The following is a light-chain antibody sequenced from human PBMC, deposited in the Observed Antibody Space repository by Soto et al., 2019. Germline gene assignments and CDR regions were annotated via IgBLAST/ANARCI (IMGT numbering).Light chain of an antibody. CDR1: QSVYNN. Sequence: EIVMTQSPSTLSVSPGERATLSCRASQSVYNNLAWYQQKPGRAPRLLIYGASTRATGIPARFSGSGSGTEFTLTISSLQSEDFAVYFCQQYNNWPPVTFGPGTKVDIK. CDR3: QQYNNWPPVT. V-gene: IGKV3-15*01. CDR2: GAS. J-gene: IGKJ3*01.